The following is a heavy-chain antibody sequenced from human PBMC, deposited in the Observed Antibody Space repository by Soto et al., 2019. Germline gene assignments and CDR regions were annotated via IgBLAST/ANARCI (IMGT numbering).Heavy chain of an antibody. D-gene: IGHD5-12*01. CDR2: IIPIFGTA. Sequence: SVKVTCKASGGTFSSYAISWVRQAPGQGLEWMGGIIPIFGTANYAQKFQGRVTITADESTSTAYMELSSLRSEDTAVYYCATDREGPTWVTPPPTDIVATSPLVYWGQGTLVTVSS. CDR3: ATDREGPTWVTPPPTDIVATSPLVY. J-gene: IGHJ4*02. V-gene: IGHV1-69*13. CDR1: GGTFSSYA.